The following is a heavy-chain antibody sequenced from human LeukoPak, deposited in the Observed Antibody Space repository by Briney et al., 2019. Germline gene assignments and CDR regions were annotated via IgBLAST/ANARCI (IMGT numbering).Heavy chain of an antibody. CDR3: ARGAPRGKYYDMDV. Sequence: GGSLRLSCAPSGFTFSSFDMHWVRQPAGQGLEWVSDIGTASDTYYPGSVEGRFTLSRDNAKNSLYLQMNSLTAGDTAVYYCARGAPRGKYYDMDVWGKGTTVTVSS. V-gene: IGHV3-13*01. D-gene: IGHD1-1*01. CDR2: IGTASDT. J-gene: IGHJ6*03. CDR1: GFTFSSFD.